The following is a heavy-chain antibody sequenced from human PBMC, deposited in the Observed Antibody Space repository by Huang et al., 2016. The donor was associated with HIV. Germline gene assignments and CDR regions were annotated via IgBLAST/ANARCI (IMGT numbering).Heavy chain of an antibody. D-gene: IGHD3-10*01. CDR3: ARLPGSITMIRGVITDPY. CDR1: GGSIRSDNYY. V-gene: IGHV4-39*01. J-gene: IGHJ4*02. Sequence: QLQLQESGPGLVKPSETLSLTCTVSGGSIRSDNYYWGWIRQPPGKGLGWSGSIYYSGGTCDNPSLKSRVTITVDTSKNQFSLKMRSVTAADTAVYYCARLPGSITMIRGVITDPYWGQGTLVTVSS. CDR2: IYYSGGT.